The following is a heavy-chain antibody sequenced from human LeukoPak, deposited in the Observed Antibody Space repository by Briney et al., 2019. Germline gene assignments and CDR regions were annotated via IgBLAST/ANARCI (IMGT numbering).Heavy chain of an antibody. CDR1: GGSISSYY. D-gene: IGHD6-13*01. Sequence: SETLSLTCTVSGGSISSYYWSWIRQPPGKGLEWIGCIYYSGSTNYNPSFKSRVTISVDTSKNQFSLKLSSVTAADTAVYYCARVSSSWARNYYYYYYMDVWGKGTTVTVSS. CDR2: IYYSGST. V-gene: IGHV4-59*01. CDR3: ARVSSSWARNYYYYYYMDV. J-gene: IGHJ6*03.